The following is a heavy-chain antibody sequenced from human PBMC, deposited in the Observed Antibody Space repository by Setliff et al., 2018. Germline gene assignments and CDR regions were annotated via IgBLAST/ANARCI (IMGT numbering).Heavy chain of an antibody. V-gene: IGHV4-34*01. CDR3: ARGPRYSGSYYVNY. D-gene: IGHD1-26*01. Sequence: SETLSLTCGGYAGSLSDYYWSWIRQPPGKGLEWIGEINQSGSTTYNPSLKGRVTISMDTSKNQFSLKLTSVTAADTAVYYCARGPRYSGSYYVNYWGQGTLVTVSS. CDR2: INQSGST. J-gene: IGHJ4*02. CDR1: AGSLSDYY.